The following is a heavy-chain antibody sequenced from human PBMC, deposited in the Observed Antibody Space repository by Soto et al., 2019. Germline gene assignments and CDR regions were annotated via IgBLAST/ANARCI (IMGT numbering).Heavy chain of an antibody. V-gene: IGHV3-30-3*01. CDR1: GFTFSSYA. D-gene: IGHD1-26*01. J-gene: IGHJ4*02. CDR3: ARAENRVLLDY. CDR2: ISYDGSNK. Sequence: GGSLRLSCAASGFTFSSYAMHWVRQAPGKGLEWVAVISYDGSNKYYADSVKGRFTISRDNSKNTLYLQMNSLRAEDTAVYYCARAENRVLLDYWGQGTLVTVS.